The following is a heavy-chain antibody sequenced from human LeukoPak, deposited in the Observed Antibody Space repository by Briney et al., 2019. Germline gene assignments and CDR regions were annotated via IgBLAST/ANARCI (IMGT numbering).Heavy chain of an antibody. CDR2: ISGSGGST. V-gene: IGHV3-23*01. Sequence: GGSLRLSCAASGFTFSNYAMSWVRQAPGKGLEWVSAISGSGGSTYYADSVKGRFTISRDNSKNTLYLQMNSLRAEDTAVYYCAKGGYCSTTSCLAIYWGQGALVTVSS. J-gene: IGHJ4*02. D-gene: IGHD2-2*01. CDR1: GFTFSNYA. CDR3: AKGGYCSTTSCLAIY.